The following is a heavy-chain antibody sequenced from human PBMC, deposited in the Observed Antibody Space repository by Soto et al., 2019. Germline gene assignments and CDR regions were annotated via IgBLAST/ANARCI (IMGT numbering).Heavy chain of an antibody. CDR2: IYWDDDK. J-gene: IGHJ4*02. Sequence: QITLKESGPTLVKPTQTLTLTCTFSGFSLSTSGVGVGWIRQPPGKALEWLALIYWDDDKRYSPSLKSRLTITQDTSKNQVVLTMTNMVPVDTATYYCAHRRYYYGSGSFDYWGQGTLVTVSS. D-gene: IGHD3-10*01. CDR3: AHRRYYYGSGSFDY. CDR1: GFSLSTSGVG. V-gene: IGHV2-5*02.